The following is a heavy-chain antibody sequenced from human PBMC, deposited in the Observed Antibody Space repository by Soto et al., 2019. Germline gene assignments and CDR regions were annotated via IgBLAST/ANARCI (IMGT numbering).Heavy chain of an antibody. CDR3: ARDPYVEMGNFDY. Sequence: QVQLVESGGGVVQPGRSLRLSCAASGFTFSSYAMHWVRQAPGKGLEWVAVISYDGSNKYYADSVKGRFTISRDHSKNPLDLQMNSLRAEDTAVYYCARDPYVEMGNFDYWGQGTLVTVSS. CDR1: GFTFSSYA. V-gene: IGHV3-30-3*01. J-gene: IGHJ4*02. CDR2: ISYDGSNK. D-gene: IGHD3-16*01.